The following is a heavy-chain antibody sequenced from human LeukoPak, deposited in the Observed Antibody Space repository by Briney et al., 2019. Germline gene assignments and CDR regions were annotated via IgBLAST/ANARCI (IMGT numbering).Heavy chain of an antibody. J-gene: IGHJ4*02. CDR2: ISDSGGRT. D-gene: IGHD3-10*01. Sequence: GGSLRLSCAVSGITLSNYGMSWVRQPPGKGLEWVAGISDSGGRTNYAGSVKGRFTISRDNPTNTLYLQMNSLRAEDTAVYFCAKRGVVIRVFLVGFHKEAYYFDSWGQGALVTVSS. CDR3: AKRGVVIRVFLVGFHKEAYYFDS. V-gene: IGHV3-23*01. CDR1: GITLSNYG.